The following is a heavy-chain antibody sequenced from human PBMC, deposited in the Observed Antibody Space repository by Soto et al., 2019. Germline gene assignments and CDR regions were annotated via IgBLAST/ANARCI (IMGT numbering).Heavy chain of an antibody. CDR1: GGTFSSYA. Sequence: QVQLVQSGAEVKKPGSSVKVSCKASGGTFSSYAISWVRQAPGQGLEWMGGIIPIFGTANYAQKFQGRVTISAEESTSTAYMGLSSLGSEEKGVYLCAGDSGYGGNSGGIGYWGQGTPVTVSS. CDR3: AGDSGYGGNSGGIGY. D-gene: IGHD6-25*01. CDR2: IIPIFGTA. V-gene: IGHV1-69*01. J-gene: IGHJ4*02.